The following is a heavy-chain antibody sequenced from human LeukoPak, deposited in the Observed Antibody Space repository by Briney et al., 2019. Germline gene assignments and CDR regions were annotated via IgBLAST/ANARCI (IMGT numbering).Heavy chain of an antibody. CDR1: GGSISSYY. J-gene: IGHJ5*02. CDR3: ARGYQQFDP. V-gene: IGHV4-59*12. CDR2: IYYSGST. Sequence: PSETLSLTCTVSGGSISSYYWSWIRQPPGKGLEWIGYIYYSGSTNYNPSLKSRVTISVDTSKNQFSLKLSSVTAADTAVYYCARGYQQFDPWGQGTLVTVSS. D-gene: IGHD2-2*01.